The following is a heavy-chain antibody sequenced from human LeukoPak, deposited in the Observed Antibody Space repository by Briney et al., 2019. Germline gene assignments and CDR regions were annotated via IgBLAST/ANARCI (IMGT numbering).Heavy chain of an antibody. CDR1: GFTFSSYA. Sequence: GGSLRLSCAASGFTFSSYAMSWVRQAPGKGLEWVSAISGSGGSTYYADSVKGRFTISRDNSKNTPYLQMNSLRAEDTAVYYCARLGPHFGSGNDYWGQGTLVTVSS. CDR3: ARLGPHFGSGNDY. J-gene: IGHJ4*02. CDR2: ISGSGGST. D-gene: IGHD1-26*01. V-gene: IGHV3-23*01.